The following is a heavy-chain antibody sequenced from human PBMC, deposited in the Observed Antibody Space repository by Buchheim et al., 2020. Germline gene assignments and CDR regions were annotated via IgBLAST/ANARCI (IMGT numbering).Heavy chain of an antibody. D-gene: IGHD1-7*01. CDR1: GVSLSSDY. CDR2: VYYTGAT. V-gene: IGHV4-59*08. J-gene: IGHJ5*02. Sequence: QVRLQESGPGLVKASETLSLTCTVSGVSLSSDYWSWLRQPPGGGLEWIGYVYYTGATNSNSSLKSRVTISIDTSMNQFSLNLNSVTAADTAVYYGARQDWNYNWFDPWGQGSL. CDR3: ARQDWNYNWFDP.